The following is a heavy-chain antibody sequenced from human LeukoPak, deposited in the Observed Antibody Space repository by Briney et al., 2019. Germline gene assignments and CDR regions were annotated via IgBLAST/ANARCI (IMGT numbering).Heavy chain of an antibody. CDR3: ARDYYHSSGYYAFDI. CDR1: GFSFSDYY. D-gene: IGHD3-22*01. Sequence: TAGSLRLSCAASGFSFSDYYMSWIRQAPGKGLEWVSNISSSSNTINYADSVKGRFTISRDNAKNSLYLQMNSLRAEDTAVYYCARDYYHSSGYYAFDIWGQGTMVTVSS. V-gene: IGHV3-11*04. J-gene: IGHJ3*02. CDR2: ISSSSNTI.